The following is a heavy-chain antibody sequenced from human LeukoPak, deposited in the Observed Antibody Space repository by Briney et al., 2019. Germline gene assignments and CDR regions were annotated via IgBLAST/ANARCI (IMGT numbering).Heavy chain of an antibody. CDR1: GGSISSYY. D-gene: IGHD6-19*01. V-gene: IGHV4-59*01. CDR2: IYYSGST. Sequence: PSETLSLTCTVSGGSISSYYWSWIRQPPGKGLEWIGYIYYSGSTNYNPSLKSRVTISVDTSKNQFSLKLSSVTAADTAVYYCARGAYSSGWYYFDYWGQGTLVTVSS. CDR3: ARGAYSSGWYYFDY. J-gene: IGHJ4*02.